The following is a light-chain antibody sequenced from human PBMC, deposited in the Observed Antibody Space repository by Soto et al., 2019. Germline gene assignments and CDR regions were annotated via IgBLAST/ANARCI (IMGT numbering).Light chain of an antibody. Sequence: DIQLTQSPSFLSASLGDRVTITCRASQRMIGWLDCYQQKPGKPPRLLIYDVSALPRGVPPRFSGSGSGTEFTLTISSLQPDDFATYYCQQYNSYFGGGTKVDIK. J-gene: IGKJ4*01. CDR2: DVS. CDR3: QQYNSY. CDR1: QRMIGW. V-gene: IGKV1-5*01.